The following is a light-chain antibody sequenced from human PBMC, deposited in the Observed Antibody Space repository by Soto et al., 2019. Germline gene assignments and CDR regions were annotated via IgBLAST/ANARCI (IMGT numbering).Light chain of an antibody. CDR2: GAS. Sequence: EIVLTQSPGTLSLSPGERATLSCRASQSVSSSYLAWYQQKPGQAPRLLIYGASSRATGIPDRFSGSGSGTAFPLTISTLEPEDFAVYYCQPYGSSPGTFGQATKVEIK. V-gene: IGKV3-20*01. J-gene: IGKJ1*01. CDR1: QSVSSSY. CDR3: QPYGSSPGT.